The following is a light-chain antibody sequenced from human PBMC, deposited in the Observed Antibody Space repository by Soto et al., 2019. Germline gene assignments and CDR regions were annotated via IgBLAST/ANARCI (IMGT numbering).Light chain of an antibody. CDR2: AAS. J-gene: IGKJ1*01. CDR3: HQTYSIPPT. Sequence: DIQMTQSPSTLSAFVGDRVTITCRASQSISTYLNWFQQRPGKAPRLLIYAASTLQTGVSSNFSGSASGTDFTLTITSLQPEDFATYFCHQTYSIPPTFGQGTKVEI. V-gene: IGKV1-39*01. CDR1: QSISTY.